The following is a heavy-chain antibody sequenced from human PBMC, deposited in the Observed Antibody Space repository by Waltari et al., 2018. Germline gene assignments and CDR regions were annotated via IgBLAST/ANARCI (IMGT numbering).Heavy chain of an antibody. V-gene: IGHV1-69*12. CDR1: GGTFSSYA. J-gene: IGHJ5*02. D-gene: IGHD3-10*01. CDR3: ARIRGSSRGVIINNWFDP. CDR2: IIPIFGTA. Sequence: QVQLVQSGAEVKKPGSSVKVSCKASGGTFSSYALSWVRQAPGQGLEWMGGIIPIFGTANYAQKFQGRVTITADESTSTAYMELSSLRSEDTAVYYCARIRGSSRGVIINNWFDPWGQGTLVTVSS.